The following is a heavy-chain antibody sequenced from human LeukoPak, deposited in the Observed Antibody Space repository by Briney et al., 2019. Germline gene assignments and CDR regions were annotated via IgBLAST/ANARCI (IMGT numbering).Heavy chain of an antibody. V-gene: IGHV3-30-3*01. CDR2: ISYDGSNK. CDR3: AREARPSSGWYLGY. CDR1: GFTFSSYA. D-gene: IGHD6-19*01. Sequence: PGGSLRLSCAASGFTFSSYAMHWVRQAPGKGPEWVAVISYDGSNKYYADSVKGRFTISRDNSKNSLYLQMNSLRDEDTAVYYCAREARPSSGWYLGYWGQGTLVTVSS. J-gene: IGHJ4*02.